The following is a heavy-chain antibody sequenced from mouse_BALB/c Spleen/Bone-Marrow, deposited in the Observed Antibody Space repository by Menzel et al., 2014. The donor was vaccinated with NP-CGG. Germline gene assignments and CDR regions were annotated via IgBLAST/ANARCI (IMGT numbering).Heavy chain of an antibody. D-gene: IGHD1-1*01. CDR1: GFTFSSYG. CDR2: INNNDGNT. J-gene: IGHJ2*01. V-gene: IGHV5-6-3*01. Sequence: EVQLQESGGGLVQPGGSLKLSCAASGFTFSSYGMSWVRQTPDKRLELVATINNNDGNTYYPDSVKGRSTISRDNAKNALYLQMSSLKSEATAMYYCARDNYGSRFDYWSQGTTLTVSS. CDR3: ARDNYGSRFDY.